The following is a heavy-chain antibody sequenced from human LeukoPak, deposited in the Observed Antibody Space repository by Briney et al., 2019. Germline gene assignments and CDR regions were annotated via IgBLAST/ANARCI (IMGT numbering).Heavy chain of an antibody. J-gene: IGHJ4*02. Sequence: SETLSLTCTVSGGSISSYYWSWIRQPPGKGLEWIGYIYYSGSTNYNPSHKSRVTISVDTSKNQFSLKLSSVTAADTAVYYCAAEGSSYQVDYWGQGTLVTVSS. CDR3: AAEGSSYQVDY. CDR1: GGSISSYY. CDR2: IYYSGST. V-gene: IGHV4-59*08. D-gene: IGHD6-6*01.